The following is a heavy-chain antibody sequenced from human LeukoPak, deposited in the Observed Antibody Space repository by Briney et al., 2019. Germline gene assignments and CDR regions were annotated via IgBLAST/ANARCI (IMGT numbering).Heavy chain of an antibody. CDR2: INHSGST. J-gene: IGHJ4*02. Sequence: SETLSLTCAVYGGSFSGYYWSWIRQPPGKGLEWIGDINHSGSTNYNPSLKSRVTISVDTSKNQFSLNLTSVTAADTAVYYCARRSIRGVSRYWGQGTLVTVSS. CDR3: ARRSIRGVSRY. CDR1: GGSFSGYY. V-gene: IGHV4-34*01. D-gene: IGHD3-10*01.